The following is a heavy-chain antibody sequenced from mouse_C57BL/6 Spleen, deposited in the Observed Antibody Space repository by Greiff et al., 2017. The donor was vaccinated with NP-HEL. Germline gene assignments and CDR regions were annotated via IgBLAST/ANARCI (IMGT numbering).Heavy chain of an antibody. Sequence: QVQLQQPGAELVKPGASVKLSCKASGYTFTSYWMHWVKQRPGQGLEWIGMIHPNSGSTNYNEKFKSKATLTVDKSSSTAYMQLSSLTSEDSAVYYCARDTTVVDPYWYFDVWGTGTTVTVSS. V-gene: IGHV1-64*01. CDR1: GYTFTSYW. CDR3: ARDTTVVDPYWYFDV. D-gene: IGHD1-1*01. J-gene: IGHJ1*03. CDR2: IHPNSGST.